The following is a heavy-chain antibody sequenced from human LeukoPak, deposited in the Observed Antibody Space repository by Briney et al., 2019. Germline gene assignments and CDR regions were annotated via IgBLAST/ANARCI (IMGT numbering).Heavy chain of an antibody. Sequence: ASVKVSCKASGYTFTSYGISWVRQAPGQGLEWMGWISAYNGNTNYAQKLQGRVTMTTDTSTSTAYMELRSLRSDDTAVYYCARDRPLASGSYHLSSLDPWGQGTLVTVSS. D-gene: IGHD1-26*01. CDR1: GYTFTSYG. CDR2: ISAYNGNT. CDR3: ARDRPLASGSYHLSSLDP. J-gene: IGHJ5*02. V-gene: IGHV1-18*01.